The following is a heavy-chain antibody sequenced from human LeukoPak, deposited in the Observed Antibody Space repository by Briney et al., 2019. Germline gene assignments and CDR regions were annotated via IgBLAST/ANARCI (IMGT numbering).Heavy chain of an antibody. CDR3: ARRELAGSTAYFDY. Sequence: ASVKVSCKASIYTFTSYYIHWVRQAPGQGLEWMGIINPSGGSTNYAQDFQGRVTMTRDTSTSTVYMELSSLRSEDTAVYYCARRELAGSTAYFDYWGQGTLVTVSS. D-gene: IGHD1-26*01. J-gene: IGHJ4*02. V-gene: IGHV1-46*01. CDR1: IYTFTSYY. CDR2: INPSGGST.